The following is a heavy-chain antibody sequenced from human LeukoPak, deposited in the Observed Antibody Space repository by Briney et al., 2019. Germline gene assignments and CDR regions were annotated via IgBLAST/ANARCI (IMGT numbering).Heavy chain of an antibody. V-gene: IGHV4-4*07. Sequence: SETLSLTCAVSGGSISSYYWNWIRQPAGKGLEWIGRIHTSGGTNYNPSLKSRVTMSVDTSKNQFSLKLSSVTAADTAVYYCARGKVVAGTPGQNSWDYWGQGTLVTVSS. D-gene: IGHD2-15*01. CDR3: ARGKVVAGTPGQNSWDY. J-gene: IGHJ4*02. CDR2: IHTSGGT. CDR1: GGSISSYY.